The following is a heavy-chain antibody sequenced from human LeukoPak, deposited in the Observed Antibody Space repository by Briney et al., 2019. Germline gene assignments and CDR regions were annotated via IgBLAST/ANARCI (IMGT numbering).Heavy chain of an antibody. V-gene: IGHV3-30*02. CDR1: GFTFSSYG. CDR3: ARQNRQSSGRLGWLDP. D-gene: IGHD6-19*01. CDR2: IRDDGKNQ. Sequence: GGSLRLSCAASGFTFSSYGMHWVRQPPGKELEWVAFIRDDGKNQYYTDSVKGRFTISRDNSKNTLYLQMSSLRVEDTAVYYCARQNRQSSGRLGWLDPWGQGALVTVSS. J-gene: IGHJ5*02.